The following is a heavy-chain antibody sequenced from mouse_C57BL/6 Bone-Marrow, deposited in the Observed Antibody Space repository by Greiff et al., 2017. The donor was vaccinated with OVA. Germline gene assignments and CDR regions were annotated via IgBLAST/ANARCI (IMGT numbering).Heavy chain of an antibody. V-gene: IGHV14-4*01. D-gene: IGHD6-1*01. CDR1: GFTITDDY. CDR3: TTGGASPAWFAY. CDR2: IDPENGDT. Sequence: EVQLQQSGAELVRPGASVKLSCTASGFTITDDYMHWVQQRPEQGLEWIGWIDPENGDTEYASHFPGTATITADTASNTAYLQLSSLTPEDTAVDYCTTGGASPAWFAYWGQGTLVTVSA. J-gene: IGHJ3*01.